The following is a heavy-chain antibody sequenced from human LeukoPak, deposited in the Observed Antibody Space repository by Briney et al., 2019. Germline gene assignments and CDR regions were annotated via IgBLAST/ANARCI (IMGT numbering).Heavy chain of an antibody. CDR3: ASEIGLSGGYYFDY. CDR1: GGTFSSYA. D-gene: IGHD3-16*01. V-gene: IGHV1-69*06. CDR2: IIPIFGTA. J-gene: IGHJ4*02. Sequence: SVKVSCKASGGTFSSYAISRVRQAPGQGLEWRGGIIPIFGTANYAQKFQGRVTITADKSTSTAYMELSSLRSEDTAVYHCASEIGLSGGYYFDYWGQGTLVTVSS.